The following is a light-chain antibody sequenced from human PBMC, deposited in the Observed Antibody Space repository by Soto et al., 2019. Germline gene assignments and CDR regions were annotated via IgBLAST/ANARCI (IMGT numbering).Light chain of an antibody. CDR3: QQSYDTPLT. J-gene: IGKJ4*01. CDR2: AAS. Sequence: DIQMTQSPPSLSASVGVRVTITCRASQNIRTYLNWYQQKPGKAPKLLIYAASTLQSGVPSRFRGSGSETDFNLTISSLQPEDFATYYCQQSYDTPLTCGGGTKVDIK. V-gene: IGKV1-39*01. CDR1: QNIRTY.